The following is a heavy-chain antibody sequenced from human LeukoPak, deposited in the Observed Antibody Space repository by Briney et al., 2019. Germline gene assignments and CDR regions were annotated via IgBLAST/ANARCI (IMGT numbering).Heavy chain of an antibody. D-gene: IGHD3-22*01. J-gene: IGHJ4*02. CDR1: GFTFGDYA. CDR3: AKDSVKHSSGYYYGY. Sequence: GGSLRLSCTASGFTFGDYAMSWVRQAPGKGLEWVSAISGSGGSTYYADSVKGRFTISRDNSKNTLYLQMNSLRAEDTAVYYCAKDSVKHSSGYYYGYWGQGTLVTVSS. CDR2: ISGSGGST. V-gene: IGHV3-23*01.